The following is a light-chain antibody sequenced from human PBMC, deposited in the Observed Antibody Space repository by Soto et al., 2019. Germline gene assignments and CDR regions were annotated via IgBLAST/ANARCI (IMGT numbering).Light chain of an antibody. CDR2: WAS. CDR1: QSLLSSANNKNY. J-gene: IGKJ4*01. V-gene: IGKV4-1*01. CDR3: QKYYGAPLT. Sequence: DIVMTQSPDSLAVSLGERAAINCKSRQSLLSSANNKNYLAWYQQKPGQPPKLLISWASTRQFGVPDRFIGSGSGTDFTLTISSLQAEDVAVYYCQKYYGAPLTFGGGTKVEVK.